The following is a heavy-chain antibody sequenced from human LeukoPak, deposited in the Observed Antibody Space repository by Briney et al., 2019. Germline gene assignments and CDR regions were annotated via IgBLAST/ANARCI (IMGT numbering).Heavy chain of an antibody. V-gene: IGHV3-74*01. CDR1: GLTFHNTW. D-gene: IGHD2/OR15-2a*01. CDR3: AADGEYAFLV. J-gene: IGHJ3*01. Sequence: GSLILSCAASGLTFHNTWMHWIRQAPGEGLVWVSRIINDGITTTYADSVKGRFTISRDNAKKTLYLQMNSLRADDTAVYYCAADGEYAFLVWGQGTMVTVSS. CDR2: IINDGITT.